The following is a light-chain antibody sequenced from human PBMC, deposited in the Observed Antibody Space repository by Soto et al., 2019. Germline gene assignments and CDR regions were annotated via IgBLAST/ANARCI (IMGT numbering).Light chain of an antibody. V-gene: IGKV3-20*01. Sequence: EIVLTQSPGTLSLSPGERATLSCRASQSVSSSYLAWYQQKPGQAPRLLIYGASSRATGIPDKFSSSGSGTDFTLTIIRLEPEDFAVYYCQQYGSSPRETGTFGQGTKVDI. CDR3: QQYGSSPRETGT. J-gene: IGKJ1*01. CDR2: GAS. CDR1: QSVSSSY.